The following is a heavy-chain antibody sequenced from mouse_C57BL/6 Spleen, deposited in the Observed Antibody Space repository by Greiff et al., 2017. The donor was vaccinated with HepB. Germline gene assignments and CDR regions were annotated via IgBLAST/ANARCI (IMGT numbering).Heavy chain of an antibody. V-gene: IGHV1-80*01. CDR1: GYAFSSYW. D-gene: IGHD3-2*02. CDR2: IYPGDGDT. CDR3: ARRATAQAYFDY. Sequence: QVQLKESGAELVKPGASVKISCKASGYAFSSYWMNWVKQRPGKGLEWIGQIYPGDGDTNYNGKFKGKATLTADKSSSTAYMQLSSLTSEDSAVYFCARRATAQAYFDYWGQGTTLTVSS. J-gene: IGHJ2*01.